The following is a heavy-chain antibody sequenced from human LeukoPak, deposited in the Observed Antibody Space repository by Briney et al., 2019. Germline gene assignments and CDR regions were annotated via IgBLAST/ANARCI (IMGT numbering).Heavy chain of an antibody. J-gene: IGHJ4*02. D-gene: IGHD6-6*01. CDR3: ARGRPVFDY. CDR2: IYYSGST. Sequence: SETLSLTCTVSGGSISSSSYYWGWIRQPPGKGLEWIGSIYYSGSTYYNPSLKSRVTISVDTSKNQFSLKLSSVTAADTAVYYCARGRPVFDYWDQGTLVTVSS. V-gene: IGHV4-39*07. CDR1: GGSISSSSYY.